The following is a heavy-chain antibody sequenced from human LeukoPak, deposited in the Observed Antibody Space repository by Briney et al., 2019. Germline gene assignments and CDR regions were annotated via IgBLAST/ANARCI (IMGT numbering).Heavy chain of an antibody. V-gene: IGHV4-59*01. J-gene: IGHJ5*02. CDR3: ARGKYFDWLLGWFDP. D-gene: IGHD3-9*01. CDR2: IYYSGNT. CDR1: GGSISSYY. Sequence: PSETLSLTCTVSGGSISSYYWSWIRQPPGKGLEWIGYIYYSGNTNDNPSRKGRITISVDTSKNQFSLKLSSVNAADTAVYYCARGKYFDWLLGWFDPWGQGTLVTVSS.